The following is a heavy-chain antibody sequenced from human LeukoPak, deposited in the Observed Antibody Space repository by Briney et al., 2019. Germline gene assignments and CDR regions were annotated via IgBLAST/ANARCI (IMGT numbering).Heavy chain of an antibody. CDR3: ARADLLLWFGESADYYYGMDV. D-gene: IGHD3-10*01. CDR2: ISAYNGNT. CDR1: GYTFTSYG. Sequence: ASVKVSCKASGYTFTSYGISWVRQAPGQGPEWMGWISAYNGNTNYAQKLQGRVTMSTDTSTSTAYMELRSLRSDDTAVYYCARADLLLWFGESADYYYGMDVWGKGTTVTVSS. V-gene: IGHV1-18*04. J-gene: IGHJ6*04.